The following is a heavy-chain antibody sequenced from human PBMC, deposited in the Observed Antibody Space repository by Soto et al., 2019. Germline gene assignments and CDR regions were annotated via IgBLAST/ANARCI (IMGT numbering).Heavy chain of an antibody. D-gene: IGHD1-1*01. CDR3: TTCPQTLPLQVYYYYYYMDV. CDR2: IKSKTDGGTT. V-gene: IGHV3-15*01. Sequence: GGSLRLSCAASGFTFSNAWMSWVRQAPGKGLEWVGRIKSKTDGGTTDYAAPVKGRFTISRDDSKNTLYLQMNSLKTEDTAVYYCTTCPQTLPLQVYYYYYYMDVWGKGTTVTVSS. CDR1: GFTFSNAW. J-gene: IGHJ6*03.